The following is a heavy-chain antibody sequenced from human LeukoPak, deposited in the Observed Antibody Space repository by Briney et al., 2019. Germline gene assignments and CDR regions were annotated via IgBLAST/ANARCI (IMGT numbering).Heavy chain of an antibody. CDR2: IKQDGSDK. V-gene: IGHV3-7*01. Sequence: GGSLRLSCTASGFSFSSYWMSWVRQAPGKGLEWVANIKQDGSDKYYVDSVKGRFTISRDSAKNSLYLQMNSLRAEDSALYYCARASAVAGTRDYWGQGTLVTVSS. D-gene: IGHD6-19*01. CDR3: ARASAVAGTRDY. CDR1: GFSFSSYW. J-gene: IGHJ4*02.